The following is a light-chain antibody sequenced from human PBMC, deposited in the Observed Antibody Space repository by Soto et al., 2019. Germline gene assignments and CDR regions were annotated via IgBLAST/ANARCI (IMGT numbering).Light chain of an antibody. Sequence: EIVLTQSPGTLSFSPGERATLSCRASQSVSSSYLAWYQQKPGQAPRLLIYGASSRATGIPDRFSGSGSGKDFTLTISRLEPEDYAVHYCTQYGRSLLTFGPGTKVEIX. CDR1: QSVSSSY. J-gene: IGKJ2*01. V-gene: IGKV3-20*01. CDR3: TQYGRSLLT. CDR2: GAS.